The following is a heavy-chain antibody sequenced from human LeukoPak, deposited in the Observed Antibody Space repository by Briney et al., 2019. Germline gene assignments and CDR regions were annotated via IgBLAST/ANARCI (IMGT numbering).Heavy chain of an antibody. J-gene: IGHJ3*02. CDR1: GGSISSGSYY. CDR3: ASVEMAPHDAFDI. CDR2: IYTSGST. Sequence: PSQTLSLTCTVSGGSISSGSYYWSWIRQPAGKGLEWIVRIYTSGSTDYNPSLKSRVTISVDTSKNQFSLKLSSVTAADTAVYYCASVEMAPHDAFDIWGQGTMVTVSS. V-gene: IGHV4-61*02. D-gene: IGHD5-24*01.